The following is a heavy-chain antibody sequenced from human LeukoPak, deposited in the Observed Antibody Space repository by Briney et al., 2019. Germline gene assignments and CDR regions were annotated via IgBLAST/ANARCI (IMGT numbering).Heavy chain of an antibody. V-gene: IGHV4-34*01. CDR3: ARGSRYSYGFGRTYYYYYMDV. J-gene: IGHJ6*03. Sequence: SETPSLTCAVYGGSFSGYYWSGIRQPPGKGLEWIGEINHSGRTNYNPSLKSRVTISVDTSKNQFSLKLSSVTAADTAVYYCARGSRYSYGFGRTYYYYYMDVWGKGTTVTVSS. D-gene: IGHD5-18*01. CDR1: GGSFSGYY. CDR2: INHSGRT.